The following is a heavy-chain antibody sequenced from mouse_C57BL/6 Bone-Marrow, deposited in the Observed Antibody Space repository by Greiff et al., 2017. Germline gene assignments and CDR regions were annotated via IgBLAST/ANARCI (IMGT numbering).Heavy chain of an antibody. D-gene: IGHD2-4*01. J-gene: IGHJ3*01. CDR1: GFTFSSYA. Sequence: EVMLVESGGGLVKPGGSLKLSCAASGFTFSSYAMSWVRQTPEKRLEWVATISYGGSYTYYPDNVKGRFTISRDNAKNNLYLQMSHLKSEDTAMYYCARWRDYDGRFAYWGQGTLVTVSA. V-gene: IGHV5-4*03. CDR3: ARWRDYDGRFAY. CDR2: ISYGGSYT.